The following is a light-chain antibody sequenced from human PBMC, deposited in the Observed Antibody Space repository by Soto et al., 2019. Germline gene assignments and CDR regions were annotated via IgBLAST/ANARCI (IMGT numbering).Light chain of an antibody. CDR1: QIISTY. J-gene: IGKJ1*01. CDR2: AAS. Sequence: DIQMTQSPSSLSASVGDRVTITCLASQIISTYLNWYQQKPGKAPKLLIYAASSLESGVPSRFTGSGSGTDFTLTISSLQPEDFATYYCHQTYITPWMFGQGTKVDIK. CDR3: HQTYITPWM. V-gene: IGKV1-39*01.